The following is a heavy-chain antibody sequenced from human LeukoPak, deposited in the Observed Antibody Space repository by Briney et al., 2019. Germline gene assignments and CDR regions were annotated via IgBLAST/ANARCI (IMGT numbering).Heavy chain of an antibody. CDR1: GGTFSSYA. Sequence: GSSVKVSCKASGGTFSSYAISWVRQAPGQGLEWRGRIIPIFGTANYAQKFQGRVTITTDESTSTAYMELSSLRSEDTAVYYCASDRMVRGVTGYCGQGTMVTLSS. D-gene: IGHD3-10*01. CDR3: ASDRMVRGVTGY. V-gene: IGHV1-69*05. CDR2: IIPIFGTA. J-gene: IGHJ4*02.